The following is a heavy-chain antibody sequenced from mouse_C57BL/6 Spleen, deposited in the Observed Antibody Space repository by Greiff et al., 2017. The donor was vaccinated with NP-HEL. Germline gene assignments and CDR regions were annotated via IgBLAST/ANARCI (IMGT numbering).Heavy chain of an antibody. CDR1: GFTFSDYG. V-gene: IGHV5-17*01. Sequence: EVQLVESGGGLVKPGGSLKLSCAASGFTFSDYGMHWVRQAPEKGLEWVAYISSGSSTIYYADTVKGRLTISRSNAKNTLFLQMTSLMSEDTAMYYCARDYYGYAMDYWGQGTSLTVSS. D-gene: IGHD1-1*01. CDR2: ISSGSSTI. CDR3: ARDYYGYAMDY. J-gene: IGHJ4*01.